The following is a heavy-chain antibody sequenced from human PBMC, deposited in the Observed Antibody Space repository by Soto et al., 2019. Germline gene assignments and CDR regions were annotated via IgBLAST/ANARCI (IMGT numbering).Heavy chain of an antibody. J-gene: IGHJ5*02. Sequence: QVQLVESGGGVVQPGRSLRLSCAASGFTFSSYGMHWVRQAPGKGLEWVAVIWYDGSNKYYADSVKGRFTISRDNSKNTLDPQMNSLRAEDTAVYYCASALGYWFDPWGQGTLVTVSS. V-gene: IGHV3-33*01. CDR1: GFTFSSYG. CDR3: ASALGYWFDP. D-gene: IGHD3-16*01. CDR2: IWYDGSNK.